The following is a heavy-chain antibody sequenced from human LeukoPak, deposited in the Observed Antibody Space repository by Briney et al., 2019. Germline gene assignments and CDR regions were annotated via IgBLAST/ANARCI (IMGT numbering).Heavy chain of an antibody. D-gene: IGHD3-10*01. Sequence: SETLSLTCAVSGGPFGGYFWSWIRQSSGKGLEWIGEIHNSGTTNYNPSLNSRVTIPEDTSKNQFYLNLSSVTAADTAVYYCARRYYYNLGSFPFDFWGQGTLVTVSS. CDR2: IHNSGTT. V-gene: IGHV4-34*01. CDR1: GGPFGGYF. J-gene: IGHJ4*02. CDR3: ARRYYYNLGSFPFDF.